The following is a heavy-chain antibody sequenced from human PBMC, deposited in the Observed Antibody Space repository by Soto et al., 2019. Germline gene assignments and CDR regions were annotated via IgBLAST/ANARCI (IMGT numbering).Heavy chain of an antibody. V-gene: IGHV1-18*01. CDR3: AREGDVPYYYYGMDV. CDR2: ISGYDGRT. CDR1: CYTFTRCG. Sequence: QVHLVQYGAEVKKPGASVKVSCRTSCYTFTRCGISWVRQAPGQGIEWMGWISGYDGRTNFAQKVQDRVTMTTDTSTSTVYMELRSLSSDDTAVYYCAREGDVPYYYYGMDVWGQGTTVTVSS. J-gene: IGHJ6*02. D-gene: IGHD2-21*02.